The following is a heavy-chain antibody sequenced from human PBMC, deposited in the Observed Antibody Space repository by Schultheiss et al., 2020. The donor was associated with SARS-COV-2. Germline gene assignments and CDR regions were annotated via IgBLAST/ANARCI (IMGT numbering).Heavy chain of an antibody. V-gene: IGHV4-31*11. CDR2: IYYSGST. J-gene: IGHJ5*02. CDR1: GGSISSGGYY. D-gene: IGHD2-2*01. CDR3: ARGSTIVVVPVNGWFDP. Sequence: SETLSLTCAVSGGSISSGGYYWSWIRQHPGKGLEWIGYIYYSGSTYYNPSLKSRVTISVDTSKNQFSLKLSSVTAADTAVYYCARGSTIVVVPVNGWFDPWGQGTLVTVSS.